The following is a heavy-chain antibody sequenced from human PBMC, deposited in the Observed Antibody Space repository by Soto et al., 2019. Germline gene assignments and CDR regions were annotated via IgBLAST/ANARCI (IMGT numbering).Heavy chain of an antibody. CDR3: SRDAQKWLVAAFDI. V-gene: IGHV1-18*01. Sequence: QVQLVQSGAEVKEPGASVKVSCKASGYTFVSYGISWVRQAPGQGLEWMGWISPYNGNTNYAQKFQGRVTMTTDTSTSTVYMGLRSLRSDDTAVYYCSRDAQKWLVAAFDIWGQGTMVTVSS. J-gene: IGHJ3*02. CDR2: ISPYNGNT. CDR1: GYTFVSYG. D-gene: IGHD6-19*01.